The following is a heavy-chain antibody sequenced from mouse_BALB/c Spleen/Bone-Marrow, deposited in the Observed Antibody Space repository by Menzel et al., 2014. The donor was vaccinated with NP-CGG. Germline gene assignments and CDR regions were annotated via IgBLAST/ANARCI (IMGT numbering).Heavy chain of an antibody. V-gene: IGHV2-9*02. Sequence: VKLMESGPGLVAPSQSLSITRTVSGFSLTSYGVHWVRQPPGKGLEWLGVIWAGGSTNYNSALMSRLSISKDNSKSQVFLKMNSLQTDVTAMYYCASPIYYDYPLFAYWGQGTLVTVSA. D-gene: IGHD2-4*01. CDR3: ASPIYYDYPLFAY. CDR2: IWAGGST. J-gene: IGHJ3*01. CDR1: GFSLTSYG.